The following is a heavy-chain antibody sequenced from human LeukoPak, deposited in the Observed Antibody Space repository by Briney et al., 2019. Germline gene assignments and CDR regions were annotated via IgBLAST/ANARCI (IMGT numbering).Heavy chain of an antibody. CDR2: INHSGST. J-gene: IGHJ6*02. CDR1: GGSFSGYY. CDR3: ARGRRVRGVIMGYYYYYGMDV. Sequence: PSETLSLTCAVYGGSFSGYYWSRICQPPGKGLEWIGEINHSGSTNYNPSLKSRVTISVDTSKNQFSLKLSSVTAANTAVYYCARGRRVRGVIMGYYYYYGMDVWGQGTTVTVSS. V-gene: IGHV4-34*01. D-gene: IGHD3-10*01.